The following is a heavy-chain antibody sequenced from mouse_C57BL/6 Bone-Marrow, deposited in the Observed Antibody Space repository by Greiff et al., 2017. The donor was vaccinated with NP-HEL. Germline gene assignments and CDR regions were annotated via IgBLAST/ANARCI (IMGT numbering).Heavy chain of an antibody. Sequence: VKLQQPGAELVKPGASVKMSCKASGYTFTSYWITWVKQRPGQGLEWIGMIHPNSGSTNYNEKFKSKATLTVDKSSSTAYMQLSSLTSEDSAVYYCARRAGYYVGYFDVWGTGTTVTVSS. V-gene: IGHV1-64*01. CDR2: IHPNSGST. J-gene: IGHJ1*03. CDR1: GYTFTSYW. CDR3: ARRAGYYVGYFDV. D-gene: IGHD2-3*01.